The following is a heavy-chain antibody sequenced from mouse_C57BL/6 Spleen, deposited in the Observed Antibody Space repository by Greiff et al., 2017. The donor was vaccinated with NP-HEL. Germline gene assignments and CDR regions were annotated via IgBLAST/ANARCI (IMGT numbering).Heavy chain of an antibody. J-gene: IGHJ3*01. CDR1: GYAFSSYW. V-gene: IGHV1-80*01. CDR2: IYPGDGDT. Sequence: VQLQQSGAELVKPGASVKISCKASGYAFSSYWMNWVKQRPGKGLEWIGQIYPGDGDTNYNGKFKGKATLTADKSSSTAYMQLSSLTSEDSAVYFCAGSYYSNYGGPFAYWGQGTLVTVSA. D-gene: IGHD2-5*01. CDR3: AGSYYSNYGGPFAY.